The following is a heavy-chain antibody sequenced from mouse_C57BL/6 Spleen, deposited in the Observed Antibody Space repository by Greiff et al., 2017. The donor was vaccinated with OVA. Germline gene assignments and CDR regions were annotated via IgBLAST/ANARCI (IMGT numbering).Heavy chain of an antibody. CDR2: INPSNGGT. CDR1: GYTFTSYW. Sequence: QVHVKQPGTELVKPGASVKLSCKASGYTFTSYWMHWVKQRPGQGLEWIGNINPSNGGTNYNEKFKSKATLTVDKSSSTAYMQLRSLTSEDSAVYYCARDSNYLDYFDYWGQGTTLTVSS. CDR3: ARDSNYLDYFDY. V-gene: IGHV1-53*01. D-gene: IGHD2-5*01. J-gene: IGHJ2*01.